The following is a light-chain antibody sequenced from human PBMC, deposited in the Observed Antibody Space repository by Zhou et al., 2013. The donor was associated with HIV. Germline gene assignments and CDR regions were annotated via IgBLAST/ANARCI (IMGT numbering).Light chain of an antibody. J-gene: IGKJ1*01. Sequence: DIQMTQSPSSKSASVGDRVSITCRASQDIGSWLAWYQQKPGKAPKLLISPASILQSGVPSRFSGSGSGTDFTLTISSLQPEDFATYYCQQFNAYPWTFGQGTKVEIK. CDR3: QQFNAYPWT. CDR2: PAS. CDR1: QDIGSW. V-gene: IGKV1D-12*01.